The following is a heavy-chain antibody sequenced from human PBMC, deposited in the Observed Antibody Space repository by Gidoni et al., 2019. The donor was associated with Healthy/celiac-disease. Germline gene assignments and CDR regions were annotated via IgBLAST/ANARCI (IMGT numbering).Heavy chain of an antibody. V-gene: IGHV4-34*01. J-gene: IGHJ5*02. CDR3: ARGAPVYDFWSGHLGWFDP. CDR1: GGSFSGYY. Sequence: QVQLQQLRAGLLKPSETLSLPCAVYGGSFSGYYWSLIRQPPGKGLEWIGEINHSGSTNYNPSLKSRVTISVDTSKNQFSLKLSSVTAADTAVYYCARGAPVYDFWSGHLGWFDPWGQGTLVTVSS. CDR2: INHSGST. D-gene: IGHD3-3*01.